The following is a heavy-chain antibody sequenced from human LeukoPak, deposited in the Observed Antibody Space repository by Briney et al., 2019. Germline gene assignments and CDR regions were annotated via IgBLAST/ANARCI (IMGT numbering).Heavy chain of an antibody. J-gene: IGHJ4*02. Sequence: GGSLRLSCAASGLTYRNYYLSWVRQAPGKGLEWISYISDDGSYANYADSVRGRFTISRDNAKNSLFPQMNSLRVEDTAVYYCARTMGRGPGGHFDYWGQGTLVTVSS. CDR1: GLTYRNYY. D-gene: IGHD3-10*01. V-gene: IGHV3-11*03. CDR3: ARTMGRGPGGHFDY. CDR2: ISDDGSYA.